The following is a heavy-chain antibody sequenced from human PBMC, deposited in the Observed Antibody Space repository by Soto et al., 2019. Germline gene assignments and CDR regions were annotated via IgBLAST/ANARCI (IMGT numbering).Heavy chain of an antibody. V-gene: IGHV3-74*03. D-gene: IGHD6-13*01. Sequence: EVQLVESGGGLVQPGGSLRLSCAASGFTFSNYWMYWVRQAPGKGLVWVSRVNNDGTDTTHADSVKGRFTISRDNAENTLYLRMNSLRAEDTAVYYCARGGLQHALDVWGQGSTVTVSS. J-gene: IGHJ6*02. CDR3: ARGGLQHALDV. CDR1: GFTFSNYW. CDR2: VNNDGTDT.